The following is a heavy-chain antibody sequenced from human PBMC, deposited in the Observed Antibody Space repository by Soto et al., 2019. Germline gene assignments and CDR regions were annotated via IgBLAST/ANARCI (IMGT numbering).Heavy chain of an antibody. CDR2: IYHSGST. Sequence: QLQLQESGTGLVKPSQTLSLTCAVSGVSISSGGYSWSWIRQPPGKGLEWIGYIYHSGSTYYNPSLKSRVTISVDRSKNQFSLKLSSVTAADTAVYYCARSPDYCGNSGIVYFDSWGQGTLVTVSS. CDR1: GVSISSGGYS. V-gene: IGHV4-30-2*01. D-gene: IGHD4-17*01. J-gene: IGHJ4*02. CDR3: ARSPDYCGNSGIVYFDS.